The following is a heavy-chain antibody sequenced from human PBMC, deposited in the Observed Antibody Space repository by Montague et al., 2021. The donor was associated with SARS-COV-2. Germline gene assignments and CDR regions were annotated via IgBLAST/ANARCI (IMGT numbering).Heavy chain of an antibody. Sequence: SETLSLTCTVSGGSITNNIDYWAWIRQPPGKGLEWIGSIYYTGNTYYNPSLKSRVTISVVTSKNHFPLKLSSVTAAETAVYYCARLKRYFDSSGSSSAFDFWGQGTKVTVSS. V-gene: IGHV4-39*02. CDR1: GGSITNNIDY. D-gene: IGHD3-22*01. CDR2: IYYTGNT. CDR3: ARLKRYFDSSGSSSAFDF. J-gene: IGHJ3*01.